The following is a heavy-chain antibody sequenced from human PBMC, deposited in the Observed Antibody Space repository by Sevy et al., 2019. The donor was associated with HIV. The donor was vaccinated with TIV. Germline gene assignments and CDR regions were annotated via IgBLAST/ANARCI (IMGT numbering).Heavy chain of an antibody. D-gene: IGHD2-2*01. CDR1: GFTFSSYW. Sequence: GGSLRLSCAASGFTFSSYWMHWVRQAPGKGLVWVSRINSDGSSTSYADSVKGRFTISRDNAKNTLYLQMNSLRAEDTAVYYCAREDLGYSSSTSCPYYGMDVWGQGTTVTVSS. CDR2: INSDGSST. J-gene: IGHJ6*02. CDR3: AREDLGYSSSTSCPYYGMDV. V-gene: IGHV3-74*01.